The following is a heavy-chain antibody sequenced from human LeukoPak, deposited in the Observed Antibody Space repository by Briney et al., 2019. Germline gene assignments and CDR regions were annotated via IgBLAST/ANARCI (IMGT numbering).Heavy chain of an antibody. Sequence: GGSLRLSCAASGFTFSSYWMSWVRQAPGKGLEWVANIKQDGSEKYYVDSVKGRFTISRGNAKNSLYLQMNSLRAEDTAVYYCARDAHYYDSSGYYRGVFDMWGQGTMVTVSS. CDR3: ARDAHYYDSSGYYRGVFDM. V-gene: IGHV3-7*01. J-gene: IGHJ3*02. D-gene: IGHD3-22*01. CDR2: IKQDGSEK. CDR1: GFTFSSYW.